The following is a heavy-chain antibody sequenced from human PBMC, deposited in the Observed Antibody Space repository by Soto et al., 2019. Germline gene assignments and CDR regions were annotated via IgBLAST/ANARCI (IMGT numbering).Heavy chain of an antibody. CDR1: GGTISSYY. CDR3: ARGGAYSSSWYAN. Sequence: QVQLQESGPGLVKPSETLSLTCTVSGGTISSYYWSWIRQPPGKGLEWIGYIYYSGITSYNPSLKSRVTISVDTSKNQFSLTLSSVTAADTAVYYCARGGAYSSSWYANWGQGTLVTVSS. CDR2: IYYSGIT. J-gene: IGHJ4*02. V-gene: IGHV4-59*01. D-gene: IGHD6-13*01.